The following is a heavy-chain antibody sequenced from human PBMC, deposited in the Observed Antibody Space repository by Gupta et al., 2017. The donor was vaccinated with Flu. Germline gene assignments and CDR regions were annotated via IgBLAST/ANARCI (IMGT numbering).Heavy chain of an antibody. J-gene: IGHJ4*02. Sequence: EVQLVESGGGLVQPGGSLRLSCAASGFTFSSYWMSWVRQAPGKGLGWVANIKKDGSEKYYVDSVKGRFTISRDNAKNSLYLQVNSLRAEDTAVFYCARGRTFSAWYLTGFDYWGQGALVTVSS. V-gene: IGHV3-7*04. CDR2: IKKDGSEK. D-gene: IGHD6-19*01. CDR3: ARGRTFSAWYLTGFDY. CDR1: GFTFSSYW.